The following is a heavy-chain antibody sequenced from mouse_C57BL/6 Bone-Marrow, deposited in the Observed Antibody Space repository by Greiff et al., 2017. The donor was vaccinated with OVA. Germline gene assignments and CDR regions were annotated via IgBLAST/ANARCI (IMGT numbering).Heavy chain of an antibody. J-gene: IGHJ2*01. CDR2: IDPTNDYT. CDR3: TRGNYFDY. V-gene: IGHV1-4*01. Sequence: VQLQQSGAELARPGASVKMSCKASGYTFTSYTIHWVKQRPGQGLEWIGYIDPTNDYTKYNQKFKGKATLTADKSSSTAYMQLSSLTSEDSAVYYCTRGNYFDYWGRGTTLTVTA. CDR1: GYTFTSYT.